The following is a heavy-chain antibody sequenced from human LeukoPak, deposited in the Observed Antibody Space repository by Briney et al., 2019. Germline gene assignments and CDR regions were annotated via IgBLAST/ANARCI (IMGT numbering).Heavy chain of an antibody. Sequence: GASVKVSCKASVYTFTSYYMHWERQAPGQGLEWMGIINPSGGSTSYAQKFQGRVTMTRDTSTSTVYVELSSLRSEDTAVYYCARGRSIAAAVSHWGQGTLVTVSS. J-gene: IGHJ4*02. V-gene: IGHV1-46*03. CDR3: ARGRSIAAAVSH. D-gene: IGHD6-13*01. CDR2: INPSGGST. CDR1: VYTFTSYY.